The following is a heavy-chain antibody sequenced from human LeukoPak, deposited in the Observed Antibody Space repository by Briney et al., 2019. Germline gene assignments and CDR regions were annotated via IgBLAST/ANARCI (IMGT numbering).Heavy chain of an antibody. CDR2: IYHSGTT. D-gene: IGHD3-10*01. Sequence: LRLSCAASGFTFSSYAMSWMRQHPGKGLEWIGYIYHSGTTYYSTSLRSRVTIFVDTANNQFSLKLNSVAAADTAIYYCARAADRGYGCVNWFDSWGPGTLVTVSS. J-gene: IGHJ5*01. CDR3: ARAADRGYGCVNWFDS. V-gene: IGHV4-31*02. CDR1: GFTFSSYA.